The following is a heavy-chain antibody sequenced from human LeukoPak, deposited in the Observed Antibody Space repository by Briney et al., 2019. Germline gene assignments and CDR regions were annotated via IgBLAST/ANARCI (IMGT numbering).Heavy chain of an antibody. V-gene: IGHV4-59*01. CDR2: IYYSGST. D-gene: IGHD3-22*01. Sequence: KPSETLSLTCTVSGGSISSYYWSWIRQPPGKGLEWIGYIYYSGSTNYNPSLKSRVTISVDTSKNQFSLKLSSVTAADTAVYYCARGSPASLYYYDSSGPLFGYWGLGTLVTVSS. J-gene: IGHJ4*02. CDR3: ARGSPASLYYYDSSGPLFGY. CDR1: GGSISSYY.